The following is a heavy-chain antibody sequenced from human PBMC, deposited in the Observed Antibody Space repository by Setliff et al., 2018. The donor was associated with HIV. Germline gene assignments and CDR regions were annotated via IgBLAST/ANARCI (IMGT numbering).Heavy chain of an antibody. D-gene: IGHD3-22*01. CDR3: ARDTEMITTTDAFDI. CDR1: GFTFSDYW. J-gene: IGHJ3*02. CDR2: ITADGSST. Sequence: GGSLRLSCAASGFTFSDYWMHWVRQAPGKGLVWISRITADGSSTRYADSVNGRFTISRDNAKNTMYLEMNSLRAEDTAVYYCARDTEMITTTDAFDIWGPGTMVTVSS. V-gene: IGHV3-74*01.